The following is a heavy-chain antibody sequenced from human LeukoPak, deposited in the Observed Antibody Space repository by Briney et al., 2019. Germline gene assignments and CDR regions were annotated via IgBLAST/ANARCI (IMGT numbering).Heavy chain of an antibody. Sequence: ASVKVSCKASGYTFTGYYMHWVRQAPGQGLEWMGIINPSGGSTSHAQKFQGRVTMTRDTSTSTVYMELSSLRSEDTAVYYCARDLIRGSASYWGQGTLVTVSS. CDR2: INPSGGST. J-gene: IGHJ4*02. V-gene: IGHV1-46*01. D-gene: IGHD2-2*01. CDR3: ARDLIRGSASY. CDR1: GYTFTGYY.